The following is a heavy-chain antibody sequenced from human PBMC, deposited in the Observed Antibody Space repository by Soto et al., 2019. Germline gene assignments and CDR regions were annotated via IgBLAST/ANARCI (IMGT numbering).Heavy chain of an antibody. D-gene: IGHD4-4*01. CDR3: ASEVTALGNYY. V-gene: IGHV1-8*01. J-gene: IGHJ4*02. CDR2: MNPNSGNT. Sequence: QVQLVQSGAEVKKPGASVKVSCKASGYTFTSYDINWVRQATGQGLAWMGWMNPNSGNTGYAQKFQGRVTMTRNTAKSTAYMELSSVRSEDTAVYYCASEVTALGNYYWGQGTLVTVSS. CDR1: GYTFTSYD.